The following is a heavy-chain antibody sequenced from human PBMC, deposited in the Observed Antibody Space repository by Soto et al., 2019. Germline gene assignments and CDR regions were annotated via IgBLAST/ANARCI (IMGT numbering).Heavy chain of an antibody. J-gene: IGHJ3*01. CDR2: ISRSSGSI. Sequence: EVQLVESGGGLVQPGRSLRLSCAASGFTFDDYAMHWVRQAPGKGLEWVSGISRSSGSIGYADSVKGRVTISRDNAKNSLNLQLPRLRAVDTGLYSCANNTRDGDNDDFGLWGQGTMVTVSS. CDR1: GFTFDDYA. V-gene: IGHV3-9*01. CDR3: ANNTRDGDNDDFGL.